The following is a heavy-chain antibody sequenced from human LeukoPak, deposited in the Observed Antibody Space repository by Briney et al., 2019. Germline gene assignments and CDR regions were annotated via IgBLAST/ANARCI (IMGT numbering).Heavy chain of an antibody. CDR3: ARGIDEWLYLNY. D-gene: IGHD3-3*01. V-gene: IGHV3-7*04. J-gene: IGHJ4*02. CDR1: GFPFAPSW. Sequence: PGGSLRLSCAASGFPFAPSWMTWVRQAPGKGPEFVATMNRDGSEVAYGNSVRGRFTISRDNAKNSLYLQTYSLRAEDTAVYYCARGIDEWLYLNYWGQGALVTVSS. CDR2: MNRDGSEV.